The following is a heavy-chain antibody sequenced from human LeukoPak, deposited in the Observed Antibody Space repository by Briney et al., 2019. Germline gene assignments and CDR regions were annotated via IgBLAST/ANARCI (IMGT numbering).Heavy chain of an antibody. CDR2: ISWDGGRT. Sequence: GGSLRLSCAASGFTFDDYTMHWIRQAPGKGLEWVSLISWDGGRTYYADSVKGRFTISRDNSKNSLYLQMNSLRTEDTDLYYXXXXXXXXXXXXXGAFDXXXQXTMVTVSS. CDR1: GFTFDDYT. CDR3: XXXXXXXXXXXXGAFDX. J-gene: IGHJ3*02. V-gene: IGHV3-43*01.